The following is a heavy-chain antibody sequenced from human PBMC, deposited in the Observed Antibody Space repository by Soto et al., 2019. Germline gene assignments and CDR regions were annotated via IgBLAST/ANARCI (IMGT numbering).Heavy chain of an antibody. CDR2: ISGSGGST. CDR3: AKESREQPNYYYYYYGMDV. V-gene: IGHV3-23*01. J-gene: IGHJ6*02. Sequence: GGSLRLSCAASGFTFSSYAMSWVRQAPGKGLEWVSAISGSGGSTYYADSVKGRFTISRDNSKNTLYLQMNSLRAEDTAVYYCAKESREQPNYYYYYYGMDVWGQGTTVTVSS. CDR1: GFTFSSYA. D-gene: IGHD1-26*01.